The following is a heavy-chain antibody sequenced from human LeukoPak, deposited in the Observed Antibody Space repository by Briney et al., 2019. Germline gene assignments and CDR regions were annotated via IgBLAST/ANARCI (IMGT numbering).Heavy chain of an antibody. V-gene: IGHV4-34*01. CDR2: INHSGST. D-gene: IGHD1/OR15-1a*01. J-gene: IGHJ4*02. Sequence: SETLSLTCAVYGGSFSGYYWSWIRQPPGKGLEWIGEINHSGSTNYNPSLKSRVTISVGTSKNQFSLKLSSVTAADTAVYYCAARNKNYFDYWGQGTLVTVSS. CDR1: GGSFSGYY. CDR3: AARNKNYFDY.